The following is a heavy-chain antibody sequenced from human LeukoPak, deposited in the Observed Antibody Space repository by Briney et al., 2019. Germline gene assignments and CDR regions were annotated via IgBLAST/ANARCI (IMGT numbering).Heavy chain of an antibody. CDR3: ARGRDDFWSGYDY. J-gene: IGHJ4*02. Sequence: SVKVSCKASGGTFSSYTISWVRQAPGQGLERMGRIIPILGIANYAQKFQGRVTITADKSTSTAYMELSSLRSEDTAVYYCARGRDDFWSGYDYWGQGTLVTVSS. D-gene: IGHD3-3*01. V-gene: IGHV1-69*02. CDR2: IIPILGIA. CDR1: GGTFSSYT.